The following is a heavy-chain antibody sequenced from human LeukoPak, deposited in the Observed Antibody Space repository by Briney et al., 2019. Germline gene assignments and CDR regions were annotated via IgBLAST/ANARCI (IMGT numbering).Heavy chain of an antibody. Sequence: ASVKVSCKASGYTFTGYYMHWVRQAPGQGLEWMGWINPNSGGTNYAQKFQGRVTMTRDTSISTAYMELSSLRSDDTAVYYCARGPPTIYCSSTSCYTGLDYWGQGTLVTVSS. J-gene: IGHJ4*02. CDR2: INPNSGGT. V-gene: IGHV1-2*02. CDR1: GYTFTGYY. D-gene: IGHD2-2*02. CDR3: ARGPPTIYCSSTSCYTGLDY.